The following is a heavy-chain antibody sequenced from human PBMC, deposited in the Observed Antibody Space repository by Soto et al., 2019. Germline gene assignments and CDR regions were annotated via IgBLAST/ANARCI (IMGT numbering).Heavy chain of an antibody. Sequence: SVKVSCKASGGTFSSYAISWVRQAPGQGLEWMGGIIPIFGTANYAQKFQGRVTITADESTSTAYMELSSLRSEDTAVYYRARVGGNVDTARANYYYYGIDVCGQGTTVTVSS. CDR1: GGTFSSYA. J-gene: IGHJ6*02. V-gene: IGHV1-69*13. CDR3: ARVGGNVDTARANYYYYGIDV. D-gene: IGHD5-18*01. CDR2: IIPIFGTA.